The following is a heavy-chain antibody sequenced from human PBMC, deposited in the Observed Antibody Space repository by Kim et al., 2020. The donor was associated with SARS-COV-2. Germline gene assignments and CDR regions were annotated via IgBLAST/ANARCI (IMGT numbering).Heavy chain of an antibody. CDR1: GDTINTGTYY. Sequence: SETLSLTCTVSGDTINTGTYYWGWVRQPPGKGLEWIGAGYYSGSTWYNPYLKSRVTISVDTSKNQFSLNLGSVTATDTALYSCARHTGAFGYYFTFWCQG. V-gene: IGHV4-39*01. CDR2: GYYSGST. J-gene: IGHJ4*02. CDR3: ARHTGAFGYYFTF. D-gene: IGHD3-3*02.